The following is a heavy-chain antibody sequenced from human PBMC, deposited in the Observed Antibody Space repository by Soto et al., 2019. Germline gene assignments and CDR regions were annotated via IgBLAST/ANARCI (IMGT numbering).Heavy chain of an antibody. Sequence: QVQLVESGGGVVQPGGSLRLSCTGSGYIFSNYGMSWVRQVPGKGLEWVAMISHDGSRKYAADSVKGRLSISRDNSRDTLYLQMNSLRDEDTALYYCAKDRVEKSRSGAAEWGQGTLVTVSS. D-gene: IGHD3-3*01. CDR1: GYIFSNYG. CDR2: ISHDGSRK. CDR3: AKDRVEKSRSGAAE. V-gene: IGHV3-30*18. J-gene: IGHJ4*02.